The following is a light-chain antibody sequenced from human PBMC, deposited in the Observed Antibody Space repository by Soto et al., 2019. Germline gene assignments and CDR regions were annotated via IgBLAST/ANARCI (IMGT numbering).Light chain of an antibody. CDR3: QKYNSDPLT. J-gene: IGKJ4*01. V-gene: IGKV3-15*01. CDR1: QTVNNN. CDR2: GAS. Sequence: VMTQAPATLSVSPGEGATLSCRALQTVNNNVAWYQLKDGKVPRLLXYGASTRATDIPARFSGSGSGTEFTLTISSLQPEDVEAYYCQKYNSDPLTFGGGTKVDIK.